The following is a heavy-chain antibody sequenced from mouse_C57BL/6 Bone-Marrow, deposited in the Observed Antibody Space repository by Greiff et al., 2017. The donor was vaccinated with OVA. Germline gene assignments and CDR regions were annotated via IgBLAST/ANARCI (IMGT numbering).Heavy chain of an antibody. Sequence: EVKVVESGGGLVQPKGSLKLSCAASGFTFNTYAMHWVRQAPGKGLEWVARIRSKSSNYATYYADSVKDIFTISRDDSQSMLYLQMNNLKTEDTAMYYCVREGITTVVPDYWGQGTTLTVSS. J-gene: IGHJ2*01. D-gene: IGHD1-1*01. CDR1: GFTFNTYA. CDR3: VREGITTVVPDY. CDR2: IRSKSSNYAT. V-gene: IGHV10-3*01.